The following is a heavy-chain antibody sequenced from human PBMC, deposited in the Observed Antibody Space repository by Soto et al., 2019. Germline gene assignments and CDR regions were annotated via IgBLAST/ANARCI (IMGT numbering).Heavy chain of an antibody. J-gene: IGHJ6*02. Sequence: SGKVSCKASGGTFSSYTISWVRQAPGQGLEWMGRIIPILGIANYAQKFQGRVTITADKSTSTAYMELSSLRSEDTAVYYCARVDSSSWNYYYYGMDVWGQGTTVTVSS. CDR3: ARVDSSSWNYYYYGMDV. D-gene: IGHD6-13*01. V-gene: IGHV1-69*02. CDR1: GGTFSSYT. CDR2: IIPILGIA.